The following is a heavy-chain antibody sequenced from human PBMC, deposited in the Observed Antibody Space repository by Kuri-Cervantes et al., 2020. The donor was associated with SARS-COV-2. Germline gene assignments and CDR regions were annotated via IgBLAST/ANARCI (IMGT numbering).Heavy chain of an antibody. CDR2: ISYDGSNK. CDR1: GFTFSSYA. Sequence: LSLTCAASGFTFSSYAMHWVRQAPGKGLEWVAVISYDGSNKYYADSVKGRFTISRDNSKNTLYLQMNSLTAEDTAVYYCAREFFNDSGWYSWGQGTLVTVSS. V-gene: IGHV3-30*14. J-gene: IGHJ4*02. D-gene: IGHD6-19*01. CDR3: AREFFNDSGWYS.